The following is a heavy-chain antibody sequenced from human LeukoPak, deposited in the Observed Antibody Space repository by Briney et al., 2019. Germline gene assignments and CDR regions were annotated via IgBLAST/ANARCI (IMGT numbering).Heavy chain of an antibody. CDR2: IYYSGST. Sequence: VKPSETLSLTCTVSGGSISSSSYYWGWIRQPPGKGLEWIGSIYYSGSTYYNPSLKSRVTISVDTSKNQFSLKLSSVTAADTAVYYCARHGARVYDSLGFDPWGQGTLVTVSS. CDR1: GGSISSSSYY. J-gene: IGHJ5*02. V-gene: IGHV4-39*01. CDR3: ARHGARVYDSLGFDP. D-gene: IGHD5/OR15-5a*01.